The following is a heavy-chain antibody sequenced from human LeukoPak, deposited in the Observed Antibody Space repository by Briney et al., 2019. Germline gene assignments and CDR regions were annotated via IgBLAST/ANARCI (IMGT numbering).Heavy chain of an antibody. CDR1: GGSISSSSYY. CDR3: ARGLPGGYSYGPYYFDY. CDR2: IYYSGST. J-gene: IGHJ4*02. D-gene: IGHD5-18*01. Sequence: PSETLSLTCTVSGGSISSSSYYWGWIRQPLGKGLEWIGSIYYSGSTYYNPSLKSRVTISVDTSKNQFSLKLSSVTAADTAVYYCARGLPGGYSYGPYYFDYWGQGTLVTVSS. V-gene: IGHV4-39*07.